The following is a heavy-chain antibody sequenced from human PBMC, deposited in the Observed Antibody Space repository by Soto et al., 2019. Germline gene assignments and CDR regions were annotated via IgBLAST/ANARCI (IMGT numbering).Heavy chain of an antibody. CDR2: ISGSGGST. CDR1: GFTFSSYA. Sequence: HPGGSLRLSCAASGFTFSSYAMSWVRQAPGKGLEWVSAISGSGGSTYYADSVKGRFTISRDNSKNTLYLQMNSLRAEDTAVYYCATSRGEVGATSYFDYWGQGTLVTVSS. J-gene: IGHJ4*02. CDR3: ATSRGEVGATSYFDY. V-gene: IGHV3-23*01. D-gene: IGHD1-26*01.